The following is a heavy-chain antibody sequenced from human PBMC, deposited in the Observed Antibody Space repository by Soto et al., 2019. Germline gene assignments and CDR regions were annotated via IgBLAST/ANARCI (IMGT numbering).Heavy chain of an antibody. D-gene: IGHD5-12*01. CDR1: GGSISSYY. Sequence: PSETLSLTCTVSGGSISSYYWSWIRQPPGKGLEWIGYIYYSGSTNYNPSLKSRVTISVDTSKNQFSLKLSSVTAADTAVYYCARDLQRGYEPYYMDVWGKGTTVTVSS. V-gene: IGHV4-59*01. J-gene: IGHJ6*03. CDR2: IYYSGST. CDR3: ARDLQRGYEPYYMDV.